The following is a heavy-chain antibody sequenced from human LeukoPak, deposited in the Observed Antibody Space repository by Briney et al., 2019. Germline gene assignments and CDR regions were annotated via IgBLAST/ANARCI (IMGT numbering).Heavy chain of an antibody. Sequence: GGSLRLSCAASGFIFSSYWMHWVRQAPGKGLVWVSRINSDGSSTSYADSVKGRFTISRDNAKNTLYLQMNSMRAEDTAVYYCASGKRWSVAVAGHCAQGTLVTVSS. CDR3: ASGKRWSVAVAGH. D-gene: IGHD6-19*01. CDR2: INSDGSST. CDR1: GFIFSSYW. V-gene: IGHV3-74*01. J-gene: IGHJ4*02.